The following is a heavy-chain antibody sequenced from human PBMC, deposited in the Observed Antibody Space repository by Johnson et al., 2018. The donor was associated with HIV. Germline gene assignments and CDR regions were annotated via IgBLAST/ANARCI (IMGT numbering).Heavy chain of an antibody. J-gene: IGHJ3*02. V-gene: IGHV3-66*03. CDR1: GFSVSSKY. Sequence: VQLVESGGGLIQLGGSLRLSCAASGFSVSSKYMSWVRQAPGKGLEWVSALYRSGSTYYVDSVKGRLTISTDNSKTTLYLQMNSLRAEDTAVYYCARERPAYSSSSSHAFDIWGQGTMVTVSS. CDR3: ARERPAYSSSSSHAFDI. D-gene: IGHD6-6*01. CDR2: LYRSGST.